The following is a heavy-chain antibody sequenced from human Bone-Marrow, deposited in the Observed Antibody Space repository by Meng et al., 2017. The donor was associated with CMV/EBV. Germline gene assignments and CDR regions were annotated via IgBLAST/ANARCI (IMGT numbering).Heavy chain of an antibody. V-gene: IGHV3-33*01. CDR2: IWHNGGNK. J-gene: IGHJ4*02. CDR3: ARDITVALDY. Sequence: LACAASGFKFSNYGMHWVRQAPGKGLGWVAVIWHNGGNKYYADSVEGRLTVSRDNSKNTLSLEINNLRVEDTAVYYCARDITVALDYWGQGTLVTVSS. D-gene: IGHD6-19*01. CDR1: GFKFSNYG.